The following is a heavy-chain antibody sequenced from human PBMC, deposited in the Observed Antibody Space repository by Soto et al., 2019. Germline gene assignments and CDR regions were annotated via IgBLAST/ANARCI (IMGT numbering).Heavy chain of an antibody. J-gene: IGHJ4*02. CDR1: GFTFSSYW. CDR2: IKQDGSEK. CDR3: ARGGGITYDYVWGCYRHPFDY. Sequence: EVQLVESGGGLVQPGGSLRLSCAASGFTFSSYWMSWVRQAPGKGLEWVANIKQDGSEKYYVDSVKGRFTISRDNAKNSLYLQMNSLRAEDTAVYYCARGGGITYDYVWGCYRHPFDYWGQGTLVTVSS. V-gene: IGHV3-7*01. D-gene: IGHD3-16*02.